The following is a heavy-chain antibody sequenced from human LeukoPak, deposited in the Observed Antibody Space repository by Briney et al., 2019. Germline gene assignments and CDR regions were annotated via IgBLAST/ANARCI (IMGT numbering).Heavy chain of an antibody. CDR1: GGSISSYY. V-gene: IGHV4-4*07. CDR3: ARVQYCYGSWIEGMDV. Sequence: SETLSLTCTVSGGSISSYYWSWIRQPPGKGLEWIGRIYTSGSTTYNPAIKSRVTTSVDTSKNQFSLKLSSVTAADTAVYYCARVQYCYGSWIEGMDVWGQGTTVTVSS. D-gene: IGHD3-10*01. CDR2: IYTSGST. J-gene: IGHJ6*02.